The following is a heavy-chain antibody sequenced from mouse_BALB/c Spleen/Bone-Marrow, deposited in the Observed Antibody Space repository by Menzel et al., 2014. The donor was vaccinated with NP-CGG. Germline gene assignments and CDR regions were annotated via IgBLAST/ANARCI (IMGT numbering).Heavy chain of an antibody. CDR1: GYTFIDYT. D-gene: IGHD1-1*02. CDR3: ARGLWYY. V-gene: IGHV1-18*01. CDR2: INPNNGGT. Sequence: VQLQQPGPELVMPGASVKISCKTSGYTFIDYTIYWVKQSHGKSLEWIGRINPNNGGTNYNQKFKDKATLTLDKSSSTAYMELRSLTSEDSAVYYCARGLWYYWGQGTTLPVSS. J-gene: IGHJ2*01.